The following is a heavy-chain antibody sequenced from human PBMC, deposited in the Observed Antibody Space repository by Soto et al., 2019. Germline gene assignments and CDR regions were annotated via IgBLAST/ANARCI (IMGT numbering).Heavy chain of an antibody. CDR2: ISSNGGST. V-gene: IGHV3-64D*06. Sequence: AGSMGLSSSASGFTFRSYVMHGVRQAPGKGLEYVSAISSNGGSTYYADSVKGRFTISRDNSKNTLYLQMSSLRAEDTAVYYCVKDGSFWSGYYGDYWGQGTLVTVSS. CDR1: GFTFRSYV. J-gene: IGHJ4*02. D-gene: IGHD3-3*01. CDR3: VKDGSFWSGYYGDY.